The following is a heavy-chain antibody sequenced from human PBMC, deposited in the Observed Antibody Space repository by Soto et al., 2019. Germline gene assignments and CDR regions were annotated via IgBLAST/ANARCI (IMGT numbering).Heavy chain of an antibody. CDR3: ARDWSWDDYWYFDL. D-gene: IGHD1-26*01. CDR1: GDRVSRNSAA. V-gene: IGHV6-1*01. Sequence: SQTPSLTCAISGDRVSRNSAAWNWIRQSPSGGLEWLGRTYYRSKWYNDYAVSVKSRITINPDTSKNQFSLQLNSVTPEDTAVYYCARDWSWDDYWYFDLWGRGTLVTVPS. J-gene: IGHJ2*01. CDR2: TYYRSKWYN.